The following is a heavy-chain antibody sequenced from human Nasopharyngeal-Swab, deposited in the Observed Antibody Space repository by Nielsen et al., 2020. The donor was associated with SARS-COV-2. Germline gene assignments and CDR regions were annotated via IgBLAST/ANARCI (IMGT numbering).Heavy chain of an antibody. CDR2: INPSGGST. Sequence: WVRQAPGQGLEWMGIINPSGGSTSYAQKFQGRVTMTRDTSTSTVYMELSSLRSEDTAVDYCARGRITMVRGVRSFRAFDIWGQGTMVTVSS. J-gene: IGHJ3*02. CDR3: ARGRITMVRGVRSFRAFDI. V-gene: IGHV1-46*01. D-gene: IGHD3-10*01.